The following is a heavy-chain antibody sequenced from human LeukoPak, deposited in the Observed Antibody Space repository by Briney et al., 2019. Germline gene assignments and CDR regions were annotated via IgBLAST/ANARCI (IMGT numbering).Heavy chain of an antibody. V-gene: IGHV3-30*03. D-gene: IGHD6-13*01. CDR1: GFTFSSYW. Sequence: GGSLRLSCEASGFTFSSYWMHWVRQAPGKGLEWVAVISYDESNKYYADSVKGRFTISRDNSKNTLYLQVDSPRAEDTAVYYCAIPGIAAAGETYLDYWGQGTLVTVSS. CDR2: ISYDESNK. J-gene: IGHJ4*02. CDR3: AIPGIAAAGETYLDY.